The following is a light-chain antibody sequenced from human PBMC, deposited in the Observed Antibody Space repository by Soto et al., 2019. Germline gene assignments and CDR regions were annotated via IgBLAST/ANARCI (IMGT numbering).Light chain of an antibody. CDR3: QQYHYWPPYT. J-gene: IGKJ2*01. CDR2: GAS. CDR1: QSVSSN. Sequence: ELVMTQSPGTLSVSPGERATLSCRASQSVSSNLAWFQQKPGQAPRLLIYGASTRATAIPARFSGSGSGTEFTLTISNLQSEDFAVYFCQQYHYWPPYTFGQGTKLEIK. V-gene: IGKV3-15*01.